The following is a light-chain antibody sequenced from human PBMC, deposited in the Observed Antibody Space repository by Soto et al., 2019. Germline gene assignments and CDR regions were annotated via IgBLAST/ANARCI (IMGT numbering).Light chain of an antibody. CDR2: EVS. V-gene: IGLV2-8*01. Sequence: SLLAQPASASWSPGHSVTISYTGTSSDVGGYIYVSWYQQHPGKAPKLIISEVSRRPSGVPERFSGSKSGTTASLTVSGLQAEDEAHYYCSSYAGSNNFVFGTGTKVTVL. CDR1: SSDVGGYIY. CDR3: SSYAGSNNFV. J-gene: IGLJ1*01.